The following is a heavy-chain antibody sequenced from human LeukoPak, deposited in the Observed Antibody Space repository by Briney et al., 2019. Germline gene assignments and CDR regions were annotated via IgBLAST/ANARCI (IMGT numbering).Heavy chain of an antibody. CDR2: ISAYNGNT. Sequence: ASVKVSCKASGYTFTSYGISWVRQAPGQGLEWMGWISAYNGNTNYAQKLQGRVTMTTDTSASTAYMELRSLRSDDTAVYYCARDRADLYCTNGVCQLPYYYYMDVWGKGTTVTVSS. J-gene: IGHJ6*03. V-gene: IGHV1-18*01. CDR1: GYTFTSYG. CDR3: ARDRADLYCTNGVCQLPYYYYMDV. D-gene: IGHD2-8*01.